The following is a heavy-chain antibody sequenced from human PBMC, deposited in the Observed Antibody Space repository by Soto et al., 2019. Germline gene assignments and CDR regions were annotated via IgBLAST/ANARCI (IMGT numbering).Heavy chain of an antibody. J-gene: IGHJ3*01. CDR1: GYSFTSYW. V-gene: IGHV5-51*01. Sequence: GESLKISCKGSGYSFTSYWIGWVRQMPGKGLEWMGIIYPGDSDTRCSPSFEGQVTISADKSISTAYLQWSSLKASDTAMYYCARRGYCSGGGCFSAAFDFWGQGTMVTVSS. D-gene: IGHD2-15*01. CDR2: IYPGDSDT. CDR3: ARRGYCSGGGCFSAAFDF.